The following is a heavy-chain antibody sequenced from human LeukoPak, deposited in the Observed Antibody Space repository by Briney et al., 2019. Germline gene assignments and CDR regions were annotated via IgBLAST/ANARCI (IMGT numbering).Heavy chain of an antibody. J-gene: IGHJ4*02. Sequence: SETLSLTCTVSGGSISGEYWSWIRQPPGKGLEWFGYIYSSGTTNYNPSLKSRLTMSVDTSKNQFSLKLSFVTAADTAVYYCARVGSGYDFFDYWGQGTLVTVSS. CDR2: IYSSGTT. CDR3: ARVGSGYDFFDY. CDR1: GGSISGEY. D-gene: IGHD3/OR15-3a*01. V-gene: IGHV4-59*12.